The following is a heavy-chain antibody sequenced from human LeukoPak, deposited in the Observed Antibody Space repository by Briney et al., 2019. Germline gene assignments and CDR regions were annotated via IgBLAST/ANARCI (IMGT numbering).Heavy chain of an antibody. CDR3: ASTIFGVVIIVPYFDY. CDR1: GGTFSSYA. CDR2: IIPIFGTA. V-gene: IGHV1-69*13. J-gene: IGHJ4*02. Sequence: ASVKVSCKASGGTFSSYAISWVRQAPGQGLEWMGGIIPIFGTASYAQKFQGRVTITADESTSTAYMELSSLRSEDTAVYYCASTIFGVVIIVPYFDYWGQGTLVTVSS. D-gene: IGHD3-3*01.